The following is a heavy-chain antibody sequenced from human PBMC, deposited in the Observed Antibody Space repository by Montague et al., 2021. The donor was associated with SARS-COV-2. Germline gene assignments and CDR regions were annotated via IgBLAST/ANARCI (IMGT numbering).Heavy chain of an antibody. CDR1: GFTFSSYA. V-gene: IGHV3-23*01. CDR2: ISGSGGST. D-gene: IGHD5-12*01. J-gene: IGHJ4*02. CDR3: AKGRTVVATISPFDY. Sequence: SLRLSCAASGFTFSSYAMSWVRQAPGKGLEWVSAISGSGGSTYYADPVKGRFTISRDNSKNTLYLQMNSLRAEDTAVYYCAKGRTVVATISPFDYWGQGTLVTVSS.